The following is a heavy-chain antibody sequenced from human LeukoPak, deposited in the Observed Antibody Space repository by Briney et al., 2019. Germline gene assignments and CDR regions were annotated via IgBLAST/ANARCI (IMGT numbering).Heavy chain of an antibody. D-gene: IGHD6-6*01. J-gene: IGHJ4*02. CDR2: ISSSSSTI. CDR3: ARTETSIAAHSSH. V-gene: IGHV3-48*04. CDR1: GFTFSSYS. Sequence: GGSLRLSCAASGFTFSSYSMNWVRQAPGKGLEWVSYISSSSSTIYYADSVKGRFTISRDNAKNSLYLQMNSLRAEDTAVYYCARTETSIAAHSSHWGQGTLVTVSS.